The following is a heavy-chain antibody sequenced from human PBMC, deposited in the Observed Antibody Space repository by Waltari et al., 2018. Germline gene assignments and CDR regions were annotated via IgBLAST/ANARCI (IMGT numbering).Heavy chain of an antibody. CDR2: SSGSGGST. CDR1: GFTFSSSA. Sequence: EVQLLESGGGLVQPGGSLRLSCAASGFTFSSSAMSWVRQAPGKGLEWVSASSGSGGSTYDADSVKGRFTISRDNSKNTLYLQMNSLRAEDTAVYYCAKDLYYDSSGYYRADAFDIWGQGTMVTVSS. V-gene: IGHV3-23*01. CDR3: AKDLYYDSSGYYRADAFDI. D-gene: IGHD3-22*01. J-gene: IGHJ3*02.